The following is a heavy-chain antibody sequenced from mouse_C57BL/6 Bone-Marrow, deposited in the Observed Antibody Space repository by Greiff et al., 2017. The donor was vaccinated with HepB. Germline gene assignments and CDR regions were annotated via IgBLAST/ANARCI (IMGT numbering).Heavy chain of an antibody. V-gene: IGHV5-16*01. CDR1: GFTFSDYY. D-gene: IGHD1-1*01. Sequence: EVQLQESEGGLVQPGSSMKLSCTASGFTFSDYYMAWVRQVPEKGLEWVANINYDGSSTYYLDSLKSRFIISRDNAKNILYLQMSSLKSEDTATYYCARDGYGSSSYAMDYWGQGTSVTVSS. CDR3: ARDGYGSSSYAMDY. J-gene: IGHJ4*01. CDR2: INYDGSST.